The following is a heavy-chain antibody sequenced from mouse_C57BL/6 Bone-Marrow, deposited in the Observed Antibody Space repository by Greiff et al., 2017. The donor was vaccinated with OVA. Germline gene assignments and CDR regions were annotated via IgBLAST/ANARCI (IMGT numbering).Heavy chain of an antibody. V-gene: IGHV5-16*01. J-gene: IGHJ2*01. CDR3: ARERWLRRGGYYFDY. CDR1: GFTFSDYY. D-gene: IGHD2-2*01. CDR2: INYDGSST. Sequence: DVKLVESEGGLVQPGSSMKLSCTASGFTFSDYYMAWVRQVPEKGLEWVANINYDGSSTYYLDSLKSRFIISRDNAKNILYLQMSRLKSEDTATYYCARERWLRRGGYYFDYWGQGTTLTVSS.